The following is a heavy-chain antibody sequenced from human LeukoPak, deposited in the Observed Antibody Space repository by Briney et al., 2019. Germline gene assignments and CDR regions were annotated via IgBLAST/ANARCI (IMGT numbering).Heavy chain of an antibody. V-gene: IGHV3-53*01. CDR1: GFTVSSNY. Sequence: PGGSLRLSCAASGFTVSSNYMGWVRQAPGKGLEWVSVIYSGGSTYYADSVKGRFTISRDNSKNTLYLQMNSLRAEDTAVYYCAKEYTGHWNYAVDYWGQGTLVTVSS. CDR2: IYSGGST. D-gene: IGHD1-7*01. CDR3: AKEYTGHWNYAVDY. J-gene: IGHJ4*02.